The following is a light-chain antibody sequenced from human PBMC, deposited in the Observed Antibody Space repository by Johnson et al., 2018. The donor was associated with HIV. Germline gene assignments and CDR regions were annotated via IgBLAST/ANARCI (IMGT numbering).Light chain of an antibody. J-gene: IGLJ1*01. CDR3: GTWDSSLRVGF. CDR1: SSNIGNNY. Sequence: QSVLTQPPSVSAAPGQKVTISCSGSSSNIGNNYVSWYQQLPGRAPKLLIYDNNKRPSGIPDRFSGSKSGTSATLGITGLQPGDEAEDYCGTWDSSLRVGFFGTGTKVTVL. V-gene: IGLV1-51*01. CDR2: DNN.